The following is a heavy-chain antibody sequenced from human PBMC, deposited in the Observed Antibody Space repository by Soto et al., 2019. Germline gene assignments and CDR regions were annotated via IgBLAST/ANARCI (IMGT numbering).Heavy chain of an antibody. D-gene: IGHD6-19*01. V-gene: IGHV4-30-2*01. CDR2: IYHSGST. Sequence: SATLSLTCAVSGGSISSGGYSWSWIRQPPGKGLEWIGYIYHSGSTYYNPSLKSRVTISVDRSKNQFSLKLSSVTAADTAVYYCARAGGLGAVAADYWGKGTLVT. CDR3: ARAGGLGAVAADY. CDR1: GGSISSGGYS. J-gene: IGHJ4*02.